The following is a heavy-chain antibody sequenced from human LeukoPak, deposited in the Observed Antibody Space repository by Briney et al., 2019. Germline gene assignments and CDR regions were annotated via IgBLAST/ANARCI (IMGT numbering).Heavy chain of an antibody. D-gene: IGHD3-3*01. CDR3: ARHTGVRFSYFDY. CDR2: INHSGST. Sequence: SETLSLTCAVYGGSFSGYYWSWIRQPPGKGLEWIGEINHSGSTNYNPSLKSRVTISVDTSKNQFSLKLSSVTAADTAVYYCARHTGVRFSYFDYWGQGTLVTVSS. CDR1: GGSFSGYY. V-gene: IGHV4-34*01. J-gene: IGHJ4*02.